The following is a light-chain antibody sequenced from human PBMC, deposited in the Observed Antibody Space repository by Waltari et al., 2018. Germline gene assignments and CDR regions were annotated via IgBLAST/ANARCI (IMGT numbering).Light chain of an antibody. V-gene: IGLV1-44*01. Sequence: HSVLTQPPSVSGPPGQRVTLYCSGGSSNIRRRTMTWYRQLPGTAPKLLIFLNHLRPAGVPDRLSASKSGTSASLIISGLQSEDEGTYYCSTWDDSLNNLVFGGGTKLTVL. CDR3: STWDDSLNNLV. CDR1: SSNIRRRT. CDR2: LNH. J-gene: IGLJ2*01.